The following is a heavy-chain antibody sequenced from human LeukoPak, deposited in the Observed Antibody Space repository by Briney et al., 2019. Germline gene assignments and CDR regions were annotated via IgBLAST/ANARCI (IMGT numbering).Heavy chain of an antibody. V-gene: IGHV1-2*02. CDR2: INPNSGDT. CDR1: GYTFTGYY. D-gene: IGHD5-18*01. Sequence: ASVKVSCKTSGYTFTGYYTHWVRQAPGQGLEWMGWINPNSGDTNYAQKFQGRVTMTRDTSISTAYMELTRLRSDDTAVYYCARDGGRGFNYDQYYFDHWGQGTLVTVSS. CDR3: ARDGGRGFNYDQYYFDH. J-gene: IGHJ4*02.